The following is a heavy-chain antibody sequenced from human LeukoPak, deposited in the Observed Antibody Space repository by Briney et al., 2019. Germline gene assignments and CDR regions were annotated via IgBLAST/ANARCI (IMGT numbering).Heavy chain of an antibody. CDR2: IYYGGNT. CDR3: ARAQKYSYDAFDI. V-gene: IGHV4-59*01. CDR1: GGSNSGYY. J-gene: IGHJ3*02. Sequence: SETLSLTCTVSGGSNSGYYWSWIRRPPGKEMEWIGYIYYGGNTDYNPSLKSRVIISVDTSKNHFSLQLNSVTAADTAVYYCARAQKYSYDAFDIWGQGTMVTVSS. D-gene: IGHD4-11*01.